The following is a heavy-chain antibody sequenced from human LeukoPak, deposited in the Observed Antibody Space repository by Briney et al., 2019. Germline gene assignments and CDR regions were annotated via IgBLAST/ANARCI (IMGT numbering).Heavy chain of an antibody. CDR1: GYSISSGYY. J-gene: IGHJ4*02. D-gene: IGHD4-17*01. CDR3: ARGNNGDYDY. V-gene: IGHV4-38-2*02. Sequence: KPSETLSLTCSVSGYSISSGYYWGWIRQPPGKGLEWIGSIYHSGSTYYNPSLKSRVSISVDTSKNQFSLKLSSVTAADTAVYYCARGNNGDYDYWGQGTLVTVSS. CDR2: IYHSGST.